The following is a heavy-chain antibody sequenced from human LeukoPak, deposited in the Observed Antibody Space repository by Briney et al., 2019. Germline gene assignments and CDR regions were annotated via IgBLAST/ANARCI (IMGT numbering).Heavy chain of an antibody. CDR3: ARDSSSSRSWWFDP. Sequence: ASVKVSCKASGYTFTSHYMHWVRQAPGQGLEWMGVINANGGSTTYAQKLQGRATMTRDTSTSTVYMELTSLRSEDTAVYYCARDSSSSRSWWFDPWGQGTLVIVSS. CDR2: INANGGST. J-gene: IGHJ5*02. CDR1: GYTFTSHY. D-gene: IGHD2-2*01. V-gene: IGHV1-46*01.